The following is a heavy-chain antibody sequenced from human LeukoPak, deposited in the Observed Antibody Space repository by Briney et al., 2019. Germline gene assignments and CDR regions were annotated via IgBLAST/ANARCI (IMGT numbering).Heavy chain of an antibody. D-gene: IGHD3-10*01. Sequence: SETLSLTCTVSGGSIDTYYWNWIRQPPGKGLEWIGYVFHTGSTNYNPSLKSRVTISVDTSKNQFSLKLSSVTAADTAVYYCAKSNGYGLVDIWGQGTMVTVSS. CDR1: GGSIDTYY. J-gene: IGHJ3*02. CDR3: AKSNGYGLVDI. CDR2: VFHTGST. V-gene: IGHV4-59*01.